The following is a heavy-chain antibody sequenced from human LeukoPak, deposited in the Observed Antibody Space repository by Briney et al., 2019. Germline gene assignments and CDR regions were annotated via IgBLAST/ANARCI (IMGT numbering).Heavy chain of an antibody. D-gene: IGHD3-10*01. J-gene: IGHJ4*02. Sequence: PSETLSLTCAVYGGSFSGYYWGWIRQPPGKGLEWIGEINHSGSTNYNPSLKSRVTISVDTSKNQFSLKLSSVTAADTAVYYCARGRYYYGSLPYWGQGTLVTVSS. CDR1: GGSFSGYY. CDR2: INHSGST. CDR3: ARGRYYYGSLPY. V-gene: IGHV4-34*01.